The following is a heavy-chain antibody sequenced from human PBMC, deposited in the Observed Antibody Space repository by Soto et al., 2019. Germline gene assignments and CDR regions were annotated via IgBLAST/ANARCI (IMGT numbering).Heavy chain of an antibody. Sequence: TGGSLRLSCAASGFTFSSYAMSWVRQAPGKGLEWVGFIATKAYGGTLEYAASVKGRFTISRDDSNSIAYLQMNSLKTEDTAVYYCTRVSGYSYGYSYGMDVWGQGTTVTVSS. D-gene: IGHD5-18*01. CDR2: IATKAYGGTL. CDR1: GFTFSSYA. V-gene: IGHV3-49*04. J-gene: IGHJ6*02. CDR3: TRVSGYSYGYSYGMDV.